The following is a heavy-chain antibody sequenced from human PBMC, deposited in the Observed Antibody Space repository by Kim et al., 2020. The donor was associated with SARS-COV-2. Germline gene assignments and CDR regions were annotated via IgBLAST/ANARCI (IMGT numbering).Heavy chain of an antibody. J-gene: IGHJ4*02. D-gene: IGHD3-16*01. CDR2: ISGSGDST. V-gene: IGHV3-23*01. CDR1: GFTFSSYA. CDR3: ALLWGRNTQKVY. Sequence: GGSLRLSCAASGFTFSSYAMSWVRQAPGKGLEWVATISGSGDSTYYADSVKGRFIISRENSRNTLSLQMNSLAVEETAVYYCALLWGRNTQKVYRGQGTL.